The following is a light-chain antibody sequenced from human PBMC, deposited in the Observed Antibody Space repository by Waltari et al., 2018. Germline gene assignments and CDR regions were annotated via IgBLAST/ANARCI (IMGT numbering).Light chain of an antibody. V-gene: IGKV1-39*01. J-gene: IGKJ5*01. CDR3: QHYYGTPIA. CDR1: QGISDY. Sequence: DIQLTQSPSSLSASVGDRVTITCRASQGISDYLNWHQQRPGKAPRALIYDASTLQSGVPSRFSGSGSGTDFTLTISSLQPEDFATYYCQHYYGTPIAFGQGTRLQI. CDR2: DAS.